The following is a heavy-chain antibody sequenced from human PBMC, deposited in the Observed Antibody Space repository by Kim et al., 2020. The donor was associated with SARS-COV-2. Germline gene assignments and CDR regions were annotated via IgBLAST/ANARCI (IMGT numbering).Heavy chain of an antibody. D-gene: IGHD3-10*01. CDR3: ARDGGADYGSGSTDY. CDR1: GFTFSSYG. Sequence: GGSLRLSCAASGFTFSSYGMHWVRQAPGKGLEWVAVISFDGSNKYYADPVKGRFTISRDNSKNTLYLQMNSLRAEDTAVYYCARDGGADYGSGSTDYWGRRTLVTVSS. V-gene: IGHV3-30*03. J-gene: IGHJ4*02. CDR2: ISFDGSNK.